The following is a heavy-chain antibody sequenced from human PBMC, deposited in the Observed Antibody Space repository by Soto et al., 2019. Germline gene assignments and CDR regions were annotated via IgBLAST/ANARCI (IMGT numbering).Heavy chain of an antibody. V-gene: IGHV3-21*01. Sequence: GGSLRLSCAASGFTFSSYSMNWVRQAPGKGLEWVSSISSSSSYIYYADSVKGRFTISRDNAKNSLYLQMNSLRAEDTAVYYCARDHEQQLVFDYWGQGTLVTVS. CDR1: GFTFSSYS. CDR2: ISSSSSYI. D-gene: IGHD6-13*01. CDR3: ARDHEQQLVFDY. J-gene: IGHJ4*02.